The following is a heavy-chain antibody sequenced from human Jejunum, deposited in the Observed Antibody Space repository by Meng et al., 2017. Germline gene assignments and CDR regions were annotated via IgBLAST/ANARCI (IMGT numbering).Heavy chain of an antibody. Sequence: GGSLRLSCAASGFTFSHAWMTWVRQAPGKGLEWVGRIKANSDGGTTQYASPVRGRFTISRDDSRDTLYLQMNSLNTEDTGLYYCMTTDFLVDPWGQGTLVTVSS. V-gene: IGHV3-15*05. CDR1: GFTFSHAW. CDR2: IKANSDGGTT. D-gene: IGHD2-15*01. J-gene: IGHJ5*02. CDR3: MTTDFLVDP.